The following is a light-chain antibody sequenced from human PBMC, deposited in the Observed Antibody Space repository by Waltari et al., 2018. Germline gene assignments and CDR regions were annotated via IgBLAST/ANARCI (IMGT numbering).Light chain of an antibody. Sequence: QSALTHPASVSGSPGQSLTISCAGTSNDVDGYNSVSWYQEHPGQAPRVIIYDVSDRPSGVSDRFSGSKSGNTASLTISGLQAEDEADYYCSSQSSNDVVLFGGGTKLTVL. V-gene: IGLV2-14*01. J-gene: IGLJ2*01. CDR3: SSQSSNDVVL. CDR1: SNDVDGYNS. CDR2: DVS.